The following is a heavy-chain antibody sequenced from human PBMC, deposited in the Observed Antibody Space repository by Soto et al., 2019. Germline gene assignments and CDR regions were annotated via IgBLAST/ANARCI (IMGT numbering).Heavy chain of an antibody. J-gene: IGHJ4*02. Sequence: QVQLVQSGAEEKKPGASVKVSCKASGYTFISYAMYWVRQAPGQSLEWMGWINAGNGNTKYSQTFQGRVIITRDTSASTAYMELNSLRSEDTAVYYCARDVNYGSGDYWGQGTLVTVSS. CDR1: GYTFISYA. CDR3: ARDVNYGSGDY. CDR2: INAGNGNT. V-gene: IGHV1-3*05. D-gene: IGHD3-10*01.